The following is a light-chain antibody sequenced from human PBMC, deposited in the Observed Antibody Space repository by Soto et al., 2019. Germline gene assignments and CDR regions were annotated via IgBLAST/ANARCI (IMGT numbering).Light chain of an antibody. CDR2: EVS. V-gene: IGLV2-14*01. J-gene: IGLJ3*02. Sequence: QSVLTQPATVSGSPGQPITISCTGTSSDVGGYDYVSWYQQHPGKVPNLIIYEVSIRASGVSNRFSASKSANTASLTISGLQPEDEADYYCSSFTSSGTLFGGGTKLTVL. CDR1: SSDVGGYDY. CDR3: SSFTSSGTL.